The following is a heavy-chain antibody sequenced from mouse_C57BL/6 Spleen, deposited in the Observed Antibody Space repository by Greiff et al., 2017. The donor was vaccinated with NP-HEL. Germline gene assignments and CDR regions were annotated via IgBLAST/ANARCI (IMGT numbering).Heavy chain of an antibody. J-gene: IGHJ3*01. CDR1: GYSFTGYY. CDR3: ARGGSTLFAY. Sequence: VQLQQSGPELVKPGASVKISCKASGYSFTGYYMNWVKQSPEKSLEWIGEINPSTGGTTYNQKFKAKATLTVDKSSSTAYMQLKSLTSEDSAVYYCARGGSTLFAYWGQGTLVTVSA. CDR2: INPSTGGT. D-gene: IGHD1-1*02. V-gene: IGHV1-42*01.